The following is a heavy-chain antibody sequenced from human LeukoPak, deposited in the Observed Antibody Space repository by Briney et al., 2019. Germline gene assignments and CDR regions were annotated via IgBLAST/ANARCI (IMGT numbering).Heavy chain of an antibody. D-gene: IGHD2-21*02. Sequence: GGSLRLSCAASGFIVSSNYMSWVRQAPGKGLEWVSIIYSGGSTYYADSVKGRFTISRDNSKNTLYLQMNSLRAEDTAVYYCAKLVSVYCGGDCSAFDIWGQGTMVTVSS. CDR2: IYSGGST. V-gene: IGHV3-66*04. CDR3: AKLVSVYCGGDCSAFDI. CDR1: GFIVSSNY. J-gene: IGHJ3*02.